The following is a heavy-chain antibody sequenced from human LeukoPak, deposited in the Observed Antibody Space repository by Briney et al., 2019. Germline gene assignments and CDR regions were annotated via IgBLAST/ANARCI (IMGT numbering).Heavy chain of an antibody. CDR3: ARGGSYYDSSGALDY. J-gene: IGHJ4*02. Sequence: GGSLRLSCAASGFTVSSNYISWVRQAPGKGLEWVSVIYSGGSTYYADSVKGRFTISRDNSKNTLYLQMNSLRAEDTAVYYCARGGSYYDSSGALDYWGQGTLVTVSS. CDR1: GFTVSSNY. CDR2: IYSGGST. D-gene: IGHD3-22*01. V-gene: IGHV3-66*01.